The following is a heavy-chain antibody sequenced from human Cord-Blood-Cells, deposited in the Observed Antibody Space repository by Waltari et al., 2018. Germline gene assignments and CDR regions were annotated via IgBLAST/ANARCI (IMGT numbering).Heavy chain of an antibody. CDR1: GFTFSNAW. CDR3: TTLENDYGDYGDAFDI. Sequence: AASGFTFSNAWMSWVRPAPGTGLEWVGRIKSKTDRGTTDYAAPVKGRFTISRDDSKNTLYLQMNSLKTEDTAVYYCTTLENDYGDYGDAFDIWGQGTMVTVSS. CDR2: IKSKTDRGTT. J-gene: IGHJ3*02. D-gene: IGHD4-17*01. V-gene: IGHV3-15*01.